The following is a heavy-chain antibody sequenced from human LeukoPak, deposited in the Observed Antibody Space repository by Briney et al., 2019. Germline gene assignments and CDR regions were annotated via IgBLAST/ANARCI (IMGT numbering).Heavy chain of an antibody. D-gene: IGHD6-19*01. V-gene: IGHV4-39*07. CDR3: ARVPMAVAVKYSFDY. Sequence: SETLSLTCTVSGGSISSSSYYWGWIRQPPGKGLEWIGSIYYSGSTYYNPSLKSRVTISVDTSKNQFSLKLSSVTAADTAVYYCARVPMAVAVKYSFDYWGQGTLVTVSS. J-gene: IGHJ4*02. CDR2: IYYSGST. CDR1: GGSISSSSYY.